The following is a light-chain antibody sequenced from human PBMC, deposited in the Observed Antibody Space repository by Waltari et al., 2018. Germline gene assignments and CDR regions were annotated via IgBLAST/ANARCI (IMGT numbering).Light chain of an antibody. V-gene: IGLV1-47*01. Sequence: QSVLTQSPSPSGTPGQSVAISCSCTTTNIGNNYVNWYQQLPGTAPKLPIYRDSQRPSGVPDRFSGSKSGTSASLAISGLRSEDEADYYCVTWDDSLGGYYVFGTGTKVTVL. CDR2: RDS. J-gene: IGLJ1*01. CDR1: TTNIGNNY. CDR3: VTWDDSLGGYYV.